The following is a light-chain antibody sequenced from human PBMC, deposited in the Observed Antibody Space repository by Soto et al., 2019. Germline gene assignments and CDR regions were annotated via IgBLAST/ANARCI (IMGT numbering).Light chain of an antibody. CDR2: DVS. Sequence: QSALTQPPSASGSPGQSVTISCTGTSSDVGGYDYVSWHQQHPGKAPQLMIYDVSKRPSGVPDRFSGSKSGNTASLTVSGLQAEDEADYYCASYAGSHRYVFGSRTKLTVL. J-gene: IGLJ1*01. V-gene: IGLV2-8*01. CDR3: ASYAGSHRYV. CDR1: SSDVGGYDY.